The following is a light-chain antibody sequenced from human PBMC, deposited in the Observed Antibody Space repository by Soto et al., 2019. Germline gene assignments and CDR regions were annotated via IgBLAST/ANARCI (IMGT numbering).Light chain of an antibody. V-gene: IGLV1-51*01. CDR3: GSWDGSLSAVV. CDR1: SSNIGNHY. CDR2: DDN. Sequence: QSVLTQPPSVSAAPGQKVTVSCSGTSSNIGNHYVSWHQQLPGTAPKLLIYDDNKRPSGIPDRFSGSKSGTSATLGITGLQTGDEADYYCGSWDGSLSAVVFGGGTKVTVL. J-gene: IGLJ2*01.